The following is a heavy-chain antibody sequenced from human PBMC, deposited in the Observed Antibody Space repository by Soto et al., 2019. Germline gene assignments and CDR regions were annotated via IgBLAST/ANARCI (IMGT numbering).Heavy chain of an antibody. Sequence: GASVKVSCKVSGYTLTELSMHWVRQARGQRLEWIGWIVVGSGNTNYAQKFQERVTITRDMSTSTAYMELSSLRSEDTAVYYCAAGPGWLQLNYWGQGTLVTVSS. CDR1: GYTLTELS. V-gene: IGHV1-58*02. J-gene: IGHJ4*02. CDR3: AAGPGWLQLNY. CDR2: IVVGSGNT. D-gene: IGHD5-12*01.